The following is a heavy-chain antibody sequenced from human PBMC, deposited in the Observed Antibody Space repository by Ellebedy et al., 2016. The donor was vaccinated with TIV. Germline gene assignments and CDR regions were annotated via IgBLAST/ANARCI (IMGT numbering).Heavy chain of an antibody. D-gene: IGHD1-26*01. V-gene: IGHV3-33*01. CDR3: ARGELGPTKRAFEY. Sequence: GESLKISCAASGFGFSSYAMHCVRQSPVKGLEWVAVTWADGHNTYYADSVKGRFTVSSDTSKNSLYLQMDSLRDEDTAMYYCARGELGPTKRAFEYWGQGTLVTVTS. CDR1: GFGFSSYA. J-gene: IGHJ4*02. CDR2: TWADGHNT.